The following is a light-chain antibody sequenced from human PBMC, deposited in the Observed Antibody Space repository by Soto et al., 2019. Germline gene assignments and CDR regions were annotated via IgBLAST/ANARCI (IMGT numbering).Light chain of an antibody. J-gene: IGKJ3*01. CDR3: QQSQSLPFT. V-gene: IGKV1-39*01. CDR1: QTIDRS. CDR2: DAS. Sequence: DVQMTQSPPSLSASVGDRVTITCRASQTIDRSLNWYQQKPGKAPKLLIYDASNLQSGVTSRFSGSGSGPDFTLTISSLQPDDFATYYCQQSQSLPFTFGPWTKVDIK.